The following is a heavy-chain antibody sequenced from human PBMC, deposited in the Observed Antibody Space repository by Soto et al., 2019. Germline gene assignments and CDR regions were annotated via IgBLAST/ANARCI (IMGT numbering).Heavy chain of an antibody. Sequence: EAQLWESGGGLVQPGGSLRLSCAASGFTFSSYAMSWVRQAPGKGLEWVSSISVSGGGTYYADSVKGRFTISRDNSKNTLYLQMNSLRAEDTAVYYCAKYPGSGSPVWGQGTLVTVSS. V-gene: IGHV3-23*01. CDR3: AKYPGSGSPV. J-gene: IGHJ4*02. CDR1: GFTFSSYA. D-gene: IGHD3-10*01. CDR2: ISVSGGGT.